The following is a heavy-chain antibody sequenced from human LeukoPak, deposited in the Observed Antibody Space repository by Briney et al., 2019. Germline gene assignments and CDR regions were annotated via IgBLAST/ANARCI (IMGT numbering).Heavy chain of an antibody. V-gene: IGHV1-46*01. CDR3: ARVGVTAATADY. D-gene: IGHD6-25*01. Sequence: RASVKVSCKASGYTFTSYHITWLRQAPGQGPEWMGIINPRGGSTDYSQKFQGRVTMTSDTSTSTVYLEVNDLTSEDTAVYFCARVGVTAATADYWGQGTLVTVSS. CDR1: GYTFTSYH. CDR2: INPRGGST. J-gene: IGHJ4*02.